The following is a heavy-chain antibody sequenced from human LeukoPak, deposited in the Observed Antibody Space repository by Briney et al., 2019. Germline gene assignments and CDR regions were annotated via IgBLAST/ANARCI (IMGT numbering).Heavy chain of an antibody. J-gene: IGHJ6*02. CDR3: ARLYDFWSGYYYYYGMDV. D-gene: IGHD3-3*01. Sequence: SETLSLTCTVSGGSISSYYWSWIRQPAGKGLEWIGRIYTSGSTNYNPSLKSRVTMSVDTSKNQFSLKLSSVTAADTAVYYCARLYDFWSGYYYYYGMDVWGQGTTVTVSS. CDR2: IYTSGST. CDR1: GGSISSYY. V-gene: IGHV4-4*07.